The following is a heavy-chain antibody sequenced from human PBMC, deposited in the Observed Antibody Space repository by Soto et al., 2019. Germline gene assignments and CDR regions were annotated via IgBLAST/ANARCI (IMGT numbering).Heavy chain of an antibody. J-gene: IGHJ5*02. Sequence: EVQLVESGGGLVQPGESLRLSCAASGFTFSSYWMHWVRQATGKGLVWVSRINSDGSRTNYADSVKGRFTFSRDNAKNTQYLQMNSLRAEDTAVYYCARVLTGSWNWFDPWGQGTLVTVSS. V-gene: IGHV3-74*01. CDR3: ARVLTGSWNWFDP. D-gene: IGHD6-13*01. CDR2: INSDGSRT. CDR1: GFTFSSYW.